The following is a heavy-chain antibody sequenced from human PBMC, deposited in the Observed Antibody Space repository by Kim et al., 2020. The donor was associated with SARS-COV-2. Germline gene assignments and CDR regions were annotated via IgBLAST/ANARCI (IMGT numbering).Heavy chain of an antibody. Sequence: YAQKLQGRVTMTPDTSTRTAYMELRSLRSDDTAVYYCVRDYGDYVGSFDYWGQGTLVTVSS. J-gene: IGHJ4*02. D-gene: IGHD4-17*01. CDR3: VRDYGDYVGSFDY. V-gene: IGHV1-18*01.